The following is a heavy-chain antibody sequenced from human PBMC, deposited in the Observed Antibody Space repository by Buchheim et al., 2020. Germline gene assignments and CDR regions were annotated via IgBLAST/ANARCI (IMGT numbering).Heavy chain of an antibody. V-gene: IGHV3-48*03. CDR3: AREGGYYSVYYYYYYGMDV. D-gene: IGHD3-3*01. CDR1: GFTFSSYE. J-gene: IGHJ6*02. CDR2: ISSSGSTI. Sequence: EVQLVESGGGLVQPGGSLRLSCAASGFTFSSYEMNWVRQAPGKGLEWVSYISSSGSTIYYADSVKGRFTISRDNAKNSLYLQMNSLRAEDTAVYYCAREGGYYSVYYYYYYGMDVWGQGTT.